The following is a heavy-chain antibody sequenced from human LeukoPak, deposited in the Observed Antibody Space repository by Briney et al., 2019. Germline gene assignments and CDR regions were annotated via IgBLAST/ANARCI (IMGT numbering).Heavy chain of an antibody. J-gene: IGHJ5*01. CDR1: GGSISSSAYY. Sequence: SSETLSLTCIVSGGSISSSAYYWDWIRLPPGEGLEWIGSMSSSGSTYYNPSLKSRVTMSVDTSSNQFSLKLNSVTAADTAVYYCARRRRNYAVDSWGQGTLVTVSS. CDR2: MSSSGST. V-gene: IGHV4-39*01. D-gene: IGHD2-2*01. CDR3: ARRRRNYAVDS.